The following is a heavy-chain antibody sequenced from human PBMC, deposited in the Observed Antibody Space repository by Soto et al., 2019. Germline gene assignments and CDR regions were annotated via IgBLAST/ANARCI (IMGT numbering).Heavy chain of an antibody. CDR3: AKDRTVAGTTVRFDP. CDR1: GFTFSSYA. CDR2: ISGSGSST. V-gene: IGHV3-23*01. J-gene: IGHJ5*02. D-gene: IGHD1-1*01. Sequence: GGSLRLSCAASGFTFSSYAMSWVRQAPGKGLEWVSSISGSGSSTYYADSVKGRFTISRDNSKNTLHLQMNSLRGEDTAVYYCAKDRTVAGTTVRFDPWGQGTLVTVSS.